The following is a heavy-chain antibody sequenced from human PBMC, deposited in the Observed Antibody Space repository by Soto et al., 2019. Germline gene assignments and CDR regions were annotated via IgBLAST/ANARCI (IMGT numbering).Heavy chain of an antibody. CDR3: ARRITMIVVGYDAFDI. Sequence: PSETLSLTCTISGGSISSGDYYWSWIRQPPGKGLEWIGYIYYSGSTYYNPSLKSRVTISVDTSKNQFSLKLSSVTAADTAVYYCARRITMIVVGYDAFDIWGQGTMVTVSS. V-gene: IGHV4-30-4*01. CDR1: GGSISSGDYY. J-gene: IGHJ3*02. D-gene: IGHD3-22*01. CDR2: IYYSGST.